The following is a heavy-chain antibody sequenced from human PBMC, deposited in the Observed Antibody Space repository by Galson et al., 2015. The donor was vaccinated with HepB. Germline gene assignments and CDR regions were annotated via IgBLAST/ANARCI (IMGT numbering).Heavy chain of an antibody. CDR1: GFTFSSYS. J-gene: IGHJ6*02. D-gene: IGHD3-16*01. V-gene: IGHV3-48*02. CDR2: ISSSSTI. Sequence: SLRLSCAASGFTFSSYSMNWVRQAPGKGLEWVSYISSSSTIYYADSVKGRFTISRDNAKNSLYLQMNSLRDEDTAVYYCARDDYHYYGMDVWGQGTTVTVSS. CDR3: ARDDYHYYGMDV.